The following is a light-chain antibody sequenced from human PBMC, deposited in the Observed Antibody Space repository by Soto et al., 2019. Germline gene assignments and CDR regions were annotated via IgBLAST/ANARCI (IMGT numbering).Light chain of an antibody. Sequence: EIVLTQSPATLSLSTGERATLSCGASQSVSSSYLAWYQQKPGLAPRLLIYDASTRATGIPDRFSGSGSGTDFTLTISRLEPEELAVYYCQQYGSSPRYTFGQGTKLEIK. CDR1: QSVSSSY. J-gene: IGKJ2*01. CDR2: DAS. CDR3: QQYGSSPRYT. V-gene: IGKV3D-20*01.